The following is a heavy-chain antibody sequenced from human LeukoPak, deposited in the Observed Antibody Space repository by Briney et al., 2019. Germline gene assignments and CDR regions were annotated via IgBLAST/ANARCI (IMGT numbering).Heavy chain of an antibody. CDR2: IKSKTDGGTT. CDR1: GFTFSNAW. D-gene: IGHD3-3*01. Sequence: GGSLRLSCAASGFTFSNAWMSWVRQAPGKGLEWVGRIKSKTDGGTTDYAAPVKGRFTISRDDSKNTLYRQMNSLKTEDTAVYYWTTEYDFWSGYQDWGQGTLVTVSS. CDR3: TTEYDFWSGYQD. J-gene: IGHJ4*02. V-gene: IGHV3-15*01.